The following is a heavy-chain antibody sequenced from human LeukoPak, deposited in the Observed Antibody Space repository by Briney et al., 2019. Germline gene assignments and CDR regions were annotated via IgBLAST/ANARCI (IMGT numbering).Heavy chain of an antibody. V-gene: IGHV4-59*01. CDR3: ARGQGGNYYLNYFDY. Sequence: PSETLSLTCTVTGGSFSTYYWSWIRQTPGKGLEWIGNFYYSGSTTYNPSLKSRVTISVDTSRDQFSLKLTSVSAADTAVYYCARGQGGNYYLNYFDYWGQGALVTVSS. CDR2: FYYSGST. D-gene: IGHD1-26*01. J-gene: IGHJ4*02. CDR1: GGSFSTYY.